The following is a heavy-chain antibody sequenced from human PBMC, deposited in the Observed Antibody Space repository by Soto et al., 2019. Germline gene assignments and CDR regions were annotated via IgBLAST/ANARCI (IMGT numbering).Heavy chain of an antibody. CDR2: TFTGGST. D-gene: IGHD1-26*01. V-gene: IGHV3-53*02. Sequence: EVQLVETGGGLIQPGGSLRLSCLASGFSVTTNYIIWVRQPPGKGLEWVSTTFTGGSTHYADSVKGRFSISRDNSKNTVYLQLNNLRVEDTAVYYCAKKPPSSIQGWDFGMDVWGQGTTVCVSS. J-gene: IGHJ6*02. CDR1: GFSVTTNY. CDR3: AKKPPSSIQGWDFGMDV.